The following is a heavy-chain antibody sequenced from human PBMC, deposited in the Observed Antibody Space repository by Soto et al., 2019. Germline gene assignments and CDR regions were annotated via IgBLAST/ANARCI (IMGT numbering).Heavy chain of an antibody. CDR2: ISGSGGST. CDR1: GFTFSSYA. J-gene: IGHJ4*02. Sequence: GGSLRLSCAASGFTFSSYAMSWVRQAPGKGLEWVSAISGSGGSTYYADSGKGRFTISRDNPKNTLYLQMNSLRAEDTAVYYCAKDVIHYDILTGYYDWGQGTLVTVSS. V-gene: IGHV3-23*01. CDR3: AKDVIHYDILTGYYD. D-gene: IGHD3-9*01.